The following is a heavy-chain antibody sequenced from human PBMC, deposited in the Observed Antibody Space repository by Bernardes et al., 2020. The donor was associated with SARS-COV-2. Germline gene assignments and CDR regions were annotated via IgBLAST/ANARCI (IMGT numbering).Heavy chain of an antibody. CDR3: ANGGAGTITIANYYYYYGMDV. CDR1: GFTFSSYA. CDR2: ISGSGGST. V-gene: IGHV3-23*01. J-gene: IGHJ6*02. Sequence: GGSLRLSCAASGFTFSSYAMSWVRQAPGKGLEWVSAISGSGGSTYYADSVKGRFTISRDNSKNTLYLQMNSLRAEDTAVYYCANGGAGTITIANYYYYYGMDVWGQCTTVTVS. D-gene: IGHD1-7*01.